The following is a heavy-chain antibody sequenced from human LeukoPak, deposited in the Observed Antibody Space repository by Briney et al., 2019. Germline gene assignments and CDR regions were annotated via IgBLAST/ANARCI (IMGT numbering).Heavy chain of an antibody. V-gene: IGHV4-38-2*01. CDR2: IYHRGNT. CDR3: AGADYIAPRNSLYYFDY. CDR1: GYSITSGNY. D-gene: IGHD2-15*01. Sequence: SETLSLTCAVSGYSITSGNYWGWIRQPPGKGLEWIGSIYHRGNTYYNPSLKSRVTISADTSKNHFSLKLSSVTAGDTALYYCAGADYIAPRNSLYYFDYWGQGTLVTVSS. J-gene: IGHJ4*02.